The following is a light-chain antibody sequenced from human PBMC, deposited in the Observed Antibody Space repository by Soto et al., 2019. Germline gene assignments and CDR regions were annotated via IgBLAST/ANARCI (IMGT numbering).Light chain of an antibody. Sequence: DIQMTQSPSSLSASVGDRVTITCQASQDISNFLNWYQQKPGKAPKLLIYDASNLETGVPSRFSGSGSGTHFTFTISSLQPEDIATYYCHQYDNPPYTFGQGTKLEIK. J-gene: IGKJ2*01. CDR3: HQYDNPPYT. CDR1: QDISNF. V-gene: IGKV1-33*01. CDR2: DAS.